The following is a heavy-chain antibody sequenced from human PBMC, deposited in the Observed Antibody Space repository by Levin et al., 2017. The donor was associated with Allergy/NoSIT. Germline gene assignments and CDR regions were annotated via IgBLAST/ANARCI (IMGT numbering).Heavy chain of an antibody. J-gene: IGHJ3*02. V-gene: IGHV1-69*01. D-gene: IGHD2-15*01. Sequence: GGSLRLSCKASGGTFSSYAISWVRQAPGQGLEWMGGIIPIFGTANYAQKFQGRVTITADESTSTAYMELSSLRSEDTAVYYCARDAWADIVVVVAATGAFDIWGQGTMVTVSS. CDR1: GGTFSSYA. CDR3: ARDAWADIVVVVAATGAFDI. CDR2: IIPIFGTA.